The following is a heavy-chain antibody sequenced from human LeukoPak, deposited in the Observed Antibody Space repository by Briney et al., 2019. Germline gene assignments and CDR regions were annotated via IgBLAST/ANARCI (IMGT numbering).Heavy chain of an antibody. CDR3: AREWDL. D-gene: IGHD1-26*01. J-gene: IGHJ4*02. Sequence: GGSLRLSCAASGFTLSTYWMTWVRQAPGKGLEWLSHISGSYDMYYAESVKGRFTISRDNAKTSLYLQMNSLRDEDTAVYYCAREWDLWGQGTLVTVSS. CDR2: ISGSYDM. V-gene: IGHV3-48*02. CDR1: GFTLSTYW.